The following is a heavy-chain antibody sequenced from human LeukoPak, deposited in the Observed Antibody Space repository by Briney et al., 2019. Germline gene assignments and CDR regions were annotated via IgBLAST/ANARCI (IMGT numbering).Heavy chain of an antibody. CDR1: GFTFSSYA. CDR3: AKVWADYDFWSAYYWYFDL. Sequence: GGSLRLSCAASGFTFSSYAMSWVRQAPGKGLEWVSAVSGNGAGTFYTDSVKGRFTISRDNSRHTLYLQMDSLRAEDTAVYYCAKVWADYDFWSAYYWYFDLWGRGTLVTVSS. CDR2: VSGNGAGT. J-gene: IGHJ2*01. V-gene: IGHV3-23*01. D-gene: IGHD3-3*01.